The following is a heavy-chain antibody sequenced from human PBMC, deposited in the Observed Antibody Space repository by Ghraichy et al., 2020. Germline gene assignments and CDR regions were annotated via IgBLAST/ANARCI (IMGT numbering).Heavy chain of an antibody. CDR1: GGSFSGYY. Sequence: SQTLSLTCAVYGGSFSGYYWSWIRQPPGKGLEWIGEINHSGSTNYNPSLKSRVTISVDTSKNQFSLKLSSVTAADTAVYYCARGRGRTYYYGSGSYRNQWYFDLWGRGTLVTVSS. V-gene: IGHV4-34*01. D-gene: IGHD3-10*01. J-gene: IGHJ2*01. CDR3: ARGRGRTYYYGSGSYRNQWYFDL. CDR2: INHSGST.